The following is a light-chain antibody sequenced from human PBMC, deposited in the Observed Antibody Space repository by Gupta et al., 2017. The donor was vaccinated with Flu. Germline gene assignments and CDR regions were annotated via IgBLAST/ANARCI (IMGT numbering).Light chain of an antibody. V-gene: IGLV3-21*02. CDR3: QVWDSSSDGYV. J-gene: IGLJ1*01. CDR1: NIGSKS. CDR2: GDS. Sequence: SYVLTQPPSVSVAPGQTARITCGGNNIGSKSVHWYQQKPGQAPVLVVYGDSDRPSGIPERVSGSNSGNTATLTISRVEAGDEADYYCQVWDSSSDGYVFGTGTKVTVL.